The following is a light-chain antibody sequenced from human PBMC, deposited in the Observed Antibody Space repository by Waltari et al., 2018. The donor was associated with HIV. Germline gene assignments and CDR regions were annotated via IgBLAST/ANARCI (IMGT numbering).Light chain of an antibody. CDR2: DNT. V-gene: IGLV1-40*01. CDR3: QSYDSSLKVI. J-gene: IGLJ2*01. CDR1: SSNIGAGYD. Sequence: QSVLTQPPSVTGAPGQRVTISCTGTSSNIGAGYDVHWYQQFPGSVPRLLIYDNTNRPSGVPDRFSGSKSGTSASLAISGLQAEDEADYYCQSYDSSLKVIFGGGTKVTVL.